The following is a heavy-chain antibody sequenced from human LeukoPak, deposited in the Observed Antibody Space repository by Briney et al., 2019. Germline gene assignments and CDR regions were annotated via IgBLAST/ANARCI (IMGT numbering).Heavy chain of an antibody. J-gene: IGHJ4*02. CDR3: ARQVGPTLNFDY. Sequence: GASLQISCQGSGYSFSTYWIGWVRQMPGKGLEWMGIIYPGDFDTRYSPSFQGQVTISADKSISTAYLQWSSLKASDTAIYYCARQVGPTLNFDYWGQGTLVTVSS. D-gene: IGHD1-26*01. CDR1: GYSFSTYW. V-gene: IGHV5-51*01. CDR2: IYPGDFDT.